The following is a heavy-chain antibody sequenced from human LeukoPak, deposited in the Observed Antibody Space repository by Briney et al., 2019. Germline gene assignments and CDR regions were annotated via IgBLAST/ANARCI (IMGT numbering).Heavy chain of an antibody. CDR3: ATMVRGFHLIDY. CDR1: GFTVSSYY. V-gene: IGHV3-53*01. CDR2: IYSGGST. J-gene: IGHJ4*02. D-gene: IGHD3-10*01. Sequence: PGGSLRLSCAASGFTVSSYYMSWVRQAPGKGLEWVSVIYSGGSTYYADSVKGRFTISRDNSKNTLYLQMNSLRAEGTAVYYCATMVRGFHLIDYWGQGTLVTVSS.